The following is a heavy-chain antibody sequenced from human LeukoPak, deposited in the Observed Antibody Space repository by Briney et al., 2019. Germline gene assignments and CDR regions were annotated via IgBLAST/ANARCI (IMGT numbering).Heavy chain of an antibody. D-gene: IGHD3-10*01. J-gene: IGHJ6*02. Sequence: GASVKVSCKASGYTFTSYDINWVRQATGQGLEWMGWMNPNSGNTGYAQKFQGRVTMTRNTSISTAYMELSSLRSEDTAVYYCARTPLLVWGVYYYYYGMDVWGQGTTVTVSS. CDR2: MNPNSGNT. CDR3: ARTPLLVWGVYYYYYGMDV. V-gene: IGHV1-8*01. CDR1: GYTFTSYD.